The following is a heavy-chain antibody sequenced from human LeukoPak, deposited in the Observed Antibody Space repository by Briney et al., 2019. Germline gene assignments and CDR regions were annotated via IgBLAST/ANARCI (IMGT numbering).Heavy chain of an antibody. V-gene: IGHV4-4*07. Sequence: SETLSLTCTVSGASIRSYYWSWIRQPAGKGLEWIGRFYSNGNTNYSPSLKSRVTMSVDTSKNQFSLKLSSVTAADTAMYYCARDRWGTRTLEPPDSEPQSKPRDLIYFDYWGQGALVTVSS. CDR2: FYSNGNT. D-gene: IGHD3-16*01. CDR1: GASIRSYY. J-gene: IGHJ4*02. CDR3: ARDRWGTRTLEPPDSEPQSKPRDLIYFDY.